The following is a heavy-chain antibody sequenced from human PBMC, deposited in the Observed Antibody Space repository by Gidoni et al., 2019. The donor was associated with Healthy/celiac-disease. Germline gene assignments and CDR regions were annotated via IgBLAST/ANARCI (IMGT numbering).Heavy chain of an antibody. CDR2: ISWNSGSI. Sequence: EVQLVESGGGLVQPGRSLRLSCAASGFTFDDYAMHWVRQAPGKGLEWVSGISWNSGSIGYADSVKGRFTISRDNAKNSLYLQMNSLRAEDTALYYCAKDISTVTIYYGMDVWGQGTTVTVSS. D-gene: IGHD4-17*01. CDR1: GFTFDDYA. V-gene: IGHV3-9*01. CDR3: AKDISTVTIYYGMDV. J-gene: IGHJ6*02.